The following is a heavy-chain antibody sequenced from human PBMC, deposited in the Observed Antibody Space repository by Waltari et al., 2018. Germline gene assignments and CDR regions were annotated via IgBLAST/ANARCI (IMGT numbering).Heavy chain of an antibody. CDR1: GFAFKSYA. D-gene: IGHD1-26*01. V-gene: IGHV3-23*01. Sequence: LLESGGGLVQPGGSLRLSCVASGFAFKSYASTGVRQAPGKGRGWVATITAFGSGTYYGDSVSGRCTISRDNSQNTLYLQVKSLSADDTAVYYCAKGVGASQFFDYWGRGTLVTVSS. CDR3: AKGVGASQFFDY. CDR2: ITAFGSGT. J-gene: IGHJ4*02.